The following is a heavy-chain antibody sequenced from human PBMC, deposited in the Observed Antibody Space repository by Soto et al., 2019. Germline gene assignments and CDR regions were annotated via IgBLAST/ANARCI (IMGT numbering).Heavy chain of an antibody. CDR1: GCTFSSYA. V-gene: IGHV1-69*13. CDR3: ASNLYYYYGMDV. Sequence: ASVKVSCKASGCTFSSYAISWVRQAPGQGLEWMGGIIPIFGTANYAQKFQGRVTITADESTSTAYMELSSLRSEDTAVYYCASNLYYYYGMDVWGQGTTVTVSS. J-gene: IGHJ6*02. CDR2: IIPIFGTA.